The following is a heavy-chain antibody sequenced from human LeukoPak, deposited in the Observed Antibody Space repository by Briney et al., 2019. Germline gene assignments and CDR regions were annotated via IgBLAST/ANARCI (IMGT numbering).Heavy chain of an antibody. D-gene: IGHD3-3*01. J-gene: IGHJ4*02. CDR3: ARVRTYYDFWSGYLTDY. Sequence: ASVKVSCKASGYTFTSYGINWLRQAPGQGLEWMGRSSLNNVNKNYIEKLQGRVTMTTDTSTSTAHMELRSLRSDDTAVYYCARVRTYYDFWSGYLTDYWGQGTLVTVSS. CDR1: GYTFTSYG. V-gene: IGHV1-18*01. CDR2: SSLNNVNK.